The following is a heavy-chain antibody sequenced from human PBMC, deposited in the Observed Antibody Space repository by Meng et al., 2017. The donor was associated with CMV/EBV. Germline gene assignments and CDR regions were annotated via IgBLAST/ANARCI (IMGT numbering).Heavy chain of an antibody. J-gene: IGHJ5*02. D-gene: IGHD2-2*01. CDR3: ARDFLGIVVVPAAIPGNWFDL. CDR2: ISAYNGNT. V-gene: IGHV1-18*01. Sequence: ASVKVSCKASGYTFTSYGISWVRQAPGQGLEWMGWISAYNGNTNYAQKLQGRVTMTTDTSTSTAYMELRSLRSDDTAVYYCARDFLGIVVVPAAIPGNWFDLWGQGTLVTVSS. CDR1: GYTFTSYG.